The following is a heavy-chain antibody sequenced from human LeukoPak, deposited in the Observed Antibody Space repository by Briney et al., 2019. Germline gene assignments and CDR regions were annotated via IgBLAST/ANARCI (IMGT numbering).Heavy chain of an antibody. V-gene: IGHV4-59*08. CDR1: GDSINGHY. J-gene: IGHJ4*02. CDR2: IHYKEST. Sequence: SETLSLTCTISGDSINGHYWSWIRQPPGKRLDWIGDIHYKESTNYNLSLKSRVTISVDTSKNHLSLNLTSVLAADTAIYYCARRDTGWNYCDYWGQGILVTVSS. D-gene: IGHD6-19*01. CDR3: ARRDTGWNYCDY.